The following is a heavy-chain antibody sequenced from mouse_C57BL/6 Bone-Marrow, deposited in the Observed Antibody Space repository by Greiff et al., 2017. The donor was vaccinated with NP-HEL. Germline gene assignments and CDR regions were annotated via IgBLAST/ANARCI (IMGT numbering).Heavy chain of an antibody. J-gene: IGHJ4*01. CDR3: ARHNWDGYAMDY. CDR2: ISSGGSYT. CDR1: GFTFSSYG. V-gene: IGHV5-6*02. D-gene: IGHD4-1*01. Sequence: DVMLVESGGDLVKPGGSLKLSCAASGFTFSSYGMSWVRQTPDKRLEWVATISSGGSYTYYPDSVKGRFTISRDNAKNTLYLQMSSLKSEDTAMYYCARHNWDGYAMDYWGQGTSVTVSS.